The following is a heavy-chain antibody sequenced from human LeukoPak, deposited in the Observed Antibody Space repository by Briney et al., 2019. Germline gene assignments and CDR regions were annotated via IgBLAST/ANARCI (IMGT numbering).Heavy chain of an antibody. CDR1: GSSISSYY. Sequence: PSETLSLTCTVSGSSISSYYWSWIRQPAGKGLEWVGRIHTSGSTNYNPSLKSRVTMSVDTSKNQFSLKLSSVTAADTAVYYCARMYYYDTSGYALGIWGQGTMVTVSS. CDR3: ARMYYYDTSGYALGI. J-gene: IGHJ3*02. D-gene: IGHD3-22*01. CDR2: IHTSGST. V-gene: IGHV4-4*07.